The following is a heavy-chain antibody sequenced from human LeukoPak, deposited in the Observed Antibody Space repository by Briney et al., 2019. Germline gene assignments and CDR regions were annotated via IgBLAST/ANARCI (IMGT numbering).Heavy chain of an antibody. D-gene: IGHD2-8*02. V-gene: IGHV3-23*01. CDR3: ASRYCTGGSCYFDY. CDR2: FTGSGDTT. CDR1: GITFRSYM. J-gene: IGHJ4*02. Sequence: GGSLRLSCTASGITFRSYMMTWVRQALGKGLEWVSIFTGSGDTTDYADSVKGRFTVSRDNSKNIVYLQMNTLRVDDTAIYYCASRYCTGGSCYFDYWGQGTLVTVSS.